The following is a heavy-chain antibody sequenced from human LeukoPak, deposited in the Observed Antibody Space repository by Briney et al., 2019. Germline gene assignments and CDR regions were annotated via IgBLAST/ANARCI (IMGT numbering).Heavy chain of an antibody. CDR2: ISGSGGST. Sequence: GGSLRLSCAASGFTFSSYAMSWVRQAPGKGLEWVSGISGSGGSTYYADSVKGRFTISRENSKNTLYLQMNSLRAEDTAVYYCAKLPIVVVVAATWWFDPRGQGTLVTVSS. J-gene: IGHJ5*02. CDR3: AKLPIVVVVAATWWFDP. CDR1: GFTFSSYA. D-gene: IGHD2-15*01. V-gene: IGHV3-23*01.